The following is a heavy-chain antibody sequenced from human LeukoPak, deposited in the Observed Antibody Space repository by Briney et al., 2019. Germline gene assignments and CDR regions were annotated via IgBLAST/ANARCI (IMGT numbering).Heavy chain of an antibody. CDR3: AKDRTLRYFLYYYYYMDV. CDR1: GFTFSSYG. J-gene: IGHJ6*03. V-gene: IGHV3-23*01. CDR2: ISGSGGST. D-gene: IGHD3-9*01. Sequence: QPGGSLRLSCAASGFTFSSYGMSWVRQAPGKGLEWVSAISGSGGSTYYADSVKGRFTISRDNSKNTLYLQMNSLRAEDTAVYYCAKDRTLRYFLYYYYYMDVWGKGTTVTISS.